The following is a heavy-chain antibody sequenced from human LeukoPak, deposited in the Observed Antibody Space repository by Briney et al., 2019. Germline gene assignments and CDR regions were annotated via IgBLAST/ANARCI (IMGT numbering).Heavy chain of an antibody. J-gene: IGHJ6*02. Sequence: GGSLRLSCAASGFTFSGYAMSWVRQAPGKGMVWVSAISGSGGSTYYADSVKGRFTISRDNSKNTLYLQMNSLRAEDTAVYCCAKQLPIFMGPFYGMDVWGQGTTVTVSS. V-gene: IGHV3-23*01. CDR3: AKQLPIFMGPFYGMDV. D-gene: IGHD1-1*01. CDR1: GFTFSGYA. CDR2: ISGSGGST.